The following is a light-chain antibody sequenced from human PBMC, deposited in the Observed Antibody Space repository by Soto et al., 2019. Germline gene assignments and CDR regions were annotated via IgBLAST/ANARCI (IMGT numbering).Light chain of an antibody. CDR3: QQYNNWSYT. CDR2: GVS. J-gene: IGKJ2*01. CDR1: QSVSSN. V-gene: IGKV3-15*01. Sequence: EIVMTQSPATLSVSPGERATLSCRASQSVSSNLAWYQQKPGQAPRLLIYGVSTRATGIPARFSGSGSGTEFTLTISSLQSADFAVYYCQQYNNWSYTFGQGTKLEIK.